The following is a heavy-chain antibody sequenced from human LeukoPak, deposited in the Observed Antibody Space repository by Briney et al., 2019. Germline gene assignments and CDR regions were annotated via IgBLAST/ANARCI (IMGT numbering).Heavy chain of an antibody. D-gene: IGHD2-2*01. V-gene: IGHV4-38-2*01. Sequence: SETLSLTCAVSGYSISSGYYWGWIRQPPGKGLEWIGNIYHSGSTYYNPSLKSRVTISVDTSKNQFSLKLSSVTAADTAVYYCALGYCSSTSCYENFDYWGQGTLVTVSS. CDR1: GYSISSGYY. CDR3: ALGYCSSTSCYENFDY. CDR2: IYHSGST. J-gene: IGHJ4*02.